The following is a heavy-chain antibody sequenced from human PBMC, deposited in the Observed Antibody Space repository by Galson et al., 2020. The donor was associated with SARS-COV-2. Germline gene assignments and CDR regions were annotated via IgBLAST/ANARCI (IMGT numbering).Heavy chain of an antibody. J-gene: IGHJ4*02. Sequence: SGPTLVKPTETLTLTCTVSGFSLSNARMGVSWIRQPPGKALEWLAHIFSNDEKSYSTSLKSRLTISKDTSTSQVVLTMTNMDPVDTATYYCARILQRGLAVAGTLTETYDYWDQGTLVTVSS. V-gene: IGHV2-26*01. CDR3: ARILQRGLAVAGTLTETYDY. CDR1: GFSLSNARMG. CDR2: IFSNDEK. D-gene: IGHD6-19*01.